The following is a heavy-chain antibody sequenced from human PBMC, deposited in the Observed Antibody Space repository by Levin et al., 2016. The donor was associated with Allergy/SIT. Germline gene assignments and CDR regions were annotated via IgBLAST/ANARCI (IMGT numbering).Heavy chain of an antibody. Sequence: SLKISCTASGSTFHDYAMHWVRQAPGKGLEWVSGISWDSGVIKYADSVKGRFTVSRDNSKNTVYLQLNSLRIEDTAVYYCARGMWSSGWSFDYWGQGTLVTVSS. D-gene: IGHD6-19*01. CDR3: ARGMWSSGWSFDY. V-gene: IGHV3-9*01. J-gene: IGHJ4*02. CDR1: GSTFHDYA. CDR2: ISWDSGVI.